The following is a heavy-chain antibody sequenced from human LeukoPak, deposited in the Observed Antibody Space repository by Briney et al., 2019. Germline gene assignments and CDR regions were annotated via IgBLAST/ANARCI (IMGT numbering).Heavy chain of an antibody. CDR1: GFTFSSYG. CDR2: IWFDGGNK. Sequence: GGSLRLSCAASGFTFSSYGMHWVRQAPGKGLEWVAVIWFDGGNKYDADSVKGRFTISRDNSKNTLYLQMNSLRAEDTAVYYCATVEYYDSSGSCYFQHWGQGTLLTVSS. J-gene: IGHJ1*01. D-gene: IGHD3-22*01. V-gene: IGHV3-33*01. CDR3: ATVEYYDSSGSCYFQH.